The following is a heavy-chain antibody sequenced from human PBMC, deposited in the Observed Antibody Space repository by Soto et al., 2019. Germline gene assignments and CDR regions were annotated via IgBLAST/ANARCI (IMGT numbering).Heavy chain of an antibody. D-gene: IGHD6-13*01. CDR2: IYPGDSDT. CDR1: GYSFTSYW. CDR3: ARVEPRIAAAGSWQVLVY. J-gene: IGHJ4*02. V-gene: IGHV5-51*01. Sequence: PGESLKISCKGSGYSFTSYWIGWVRQMPGKGLEWMGIIYPGDSDTRYSPSFQGQVTISADKSISTAYLQWSSLKACDPAMYYCARVEPRIAAAGSWQVLVYWGQGTLVTVSS.